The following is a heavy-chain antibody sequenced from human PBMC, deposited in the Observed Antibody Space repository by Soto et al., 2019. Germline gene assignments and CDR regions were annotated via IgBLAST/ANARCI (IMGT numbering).Heavy chain of an antibody. CDR2: INPDSGVT. CDR1: GYTFTSYY. V-gene: IGHV1-2*02. D-gene: IGHD3-16*01. CDR3: ARDRGIRDV. J-gene: IGHJ6*02. Sequence: QVQLVQSGSEVKKPGASVKVSCKASGYTFTSYYIHWVRQAPGQGLEWMGWINPDSGVTYYAHRFQDRVTMTRDTSIRTAYMELSRLTSDDTAIYYCARDRGIRDVWGQGTTVIVSS.